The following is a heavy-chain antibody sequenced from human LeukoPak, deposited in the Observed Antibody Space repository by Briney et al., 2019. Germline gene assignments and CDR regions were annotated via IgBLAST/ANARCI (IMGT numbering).Heavy chain of an antibody. CDR1: GGSFSGYY. CDR3: AREIGTTYWGHYYYYMDV. Sequence: PSETLSLTCAVYGGSFSGYYWGWIRQPPGKGLEWIGGINHSGSTNYNPSLKSRVTISVDTSKNQFSLKLSSLTAADTAVYYCAREIGTTYWGHYYYYMDVWGKGTTVTVSS. CDR2: INHSGST. J-gene: IGHJ6*03. D-gene: IGHD1-1*01. V-gene: IGHV4-34*01.